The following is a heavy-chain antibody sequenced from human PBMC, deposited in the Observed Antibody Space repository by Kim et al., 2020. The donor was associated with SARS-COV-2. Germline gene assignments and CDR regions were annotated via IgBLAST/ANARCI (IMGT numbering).Heavy chain of an antibody. J-gene: IGHJ4*02. CDR3: ARDQTEAGPTTFDY. D-gene: IGHD6-13*01. Sequence: YADSVKDRFSISRGNAENTLYLQLNNLRVEDTAVYYCARDQTEAGPTTFDYWGQGTLVTVSS. V-gene: IGHV3-74*01.